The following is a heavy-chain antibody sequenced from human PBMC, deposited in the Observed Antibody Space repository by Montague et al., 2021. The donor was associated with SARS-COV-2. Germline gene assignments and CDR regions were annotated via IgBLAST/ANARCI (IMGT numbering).Heavy chain of an antibody. D-gene: IGHD6-19*01. CDR1: GGSISSINW. J-gene: IGHJ4*02. V-gene: IGHV4-4*02. Sequence: SETLSLTCVVSGGSISSINWWSWVRQPPGKGLEWIGEIYHSGSTNYNPSLKSRVIISVDKSKNQFSLKLSSVTAADTAVYYCARTGYSSGWQSFAYWGQGTLVTVSS. CDR3: ARTGYSSGWQSFAY. CDR2: IYHSGST.